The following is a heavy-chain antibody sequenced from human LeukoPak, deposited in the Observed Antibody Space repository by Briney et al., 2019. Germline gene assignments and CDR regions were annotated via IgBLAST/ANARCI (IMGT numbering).Heavy chain of an antibody. D-gene: IGHD2-15*01. J-gene: IGHJ4*02. V-gene: IGHV4-34*01. CDR2: INHSGST. CDR3: ARVCSGGSCYSY. CDR1: GGSFSGYY. Sequence: SETLSLTCAVSGGSFSGYYWSWIPQPPGKGLEWIGEINHSGSTNYNPSLKSRVTISVDTSKNQFSLKLSSVTAADTAVYYCARVCSGGSCYSYWGQGTLVTVSS.